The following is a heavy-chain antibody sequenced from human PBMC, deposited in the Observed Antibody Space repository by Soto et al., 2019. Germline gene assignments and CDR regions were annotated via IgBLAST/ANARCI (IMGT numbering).Heavy chain of an antibody. D-gene: IGHD3-3*01. J-gene: IGHJ4*02. V-gene: IGHV1-18*04. CDR3: ARGYYYYDFWSGYPSYFDY. CDR2: ISAYNGNT. Sequence: SVKVSCKASGYTFTMYGISWVLQSGLQWLDWMGWISAYNGNTNYAQKLQGRVTMTTDTSTSTAYMELRSLRSDDTAVYYCARGYYYYDFWSGYPSYFDYWGQGTLVTVSS. CDR1: GYTFTMYG.